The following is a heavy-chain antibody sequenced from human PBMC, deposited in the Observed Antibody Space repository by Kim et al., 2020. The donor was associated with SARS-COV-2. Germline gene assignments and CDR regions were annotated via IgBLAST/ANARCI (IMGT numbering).Heavy chain of an antibody. D-gene: IGHD3-16*01. J-gene: IGHJ3*02. CDR2: IYSGGST. CDR1: GFTVSSNY. Sequence: GGSLRLSCAASGFTVSSNYMSWVRQAPGKGLEWVSVIYSGGSTYYADSVKGRFTISRDNSKNTPYLQMNSLRAADTAVYYCARAAPAGLRAFDIWGQGT. V-gene: IGHV3-53*01. CDR3: ARAAPAGLRAFDI.